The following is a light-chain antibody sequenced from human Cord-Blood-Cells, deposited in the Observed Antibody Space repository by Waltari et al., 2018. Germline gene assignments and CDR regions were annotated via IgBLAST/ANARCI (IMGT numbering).Light chain of an antibody. CDR2: AAS. CDR1: QSISSY. CDR3: QQSYSTLLT. J-gene: IGKJ4*01. Sequence: DIRMTQSPSSLSASVGDIVTITCRASQSISSYLNWYQQKPGKAPKLLIYAASSLQSGVPSRFSGSGSGTDFTLTISSLQPEDFATYYCQQSYSTLLTFGGGTKVEIK. V-gene: IGKV1-39*01.